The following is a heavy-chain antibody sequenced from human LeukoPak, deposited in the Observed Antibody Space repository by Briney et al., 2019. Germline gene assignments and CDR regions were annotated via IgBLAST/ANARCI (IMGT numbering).Heavy chain of an antibody. D-gene: IGHD3-22*01. CDR3: ARGRGSWYDSSGSPYIRFDY. V-gene: IGHV1-2*02. J-gene: IGHJ4*02. Sequence: ASVKVSCKASGYTFTGYYVHWVRQAPGQGLEWMGWINPDSGGTNYAQKFQGRVTMTRDTSISTAYMELSRLRSDDSAIYYCARGRGSWYDSSGSPYIRFDYWGQGTLVAVSS. CDR1: GYTFTGYY. CDR2: INPDSGGT.